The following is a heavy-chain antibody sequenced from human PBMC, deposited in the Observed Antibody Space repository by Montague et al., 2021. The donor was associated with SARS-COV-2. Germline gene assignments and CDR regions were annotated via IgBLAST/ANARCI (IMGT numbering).Heavy chain of an antibody. CDR1: TGSINNYY. J-gene: IGHJ5*02. CDR2: IYYRGST. V-gene: IGHV4-59*01. CDR3: AREGLHNWFDP. Sequence: SETLSLTCTVSTGSINNYYWSWVRQPPGKRLEWIGYIYYRGSTNYNPSLESRVTMSIDTSKNQFSLKLRSVTAADTAVYFCAREGLHNWFDPWGQGTLVIVSS.